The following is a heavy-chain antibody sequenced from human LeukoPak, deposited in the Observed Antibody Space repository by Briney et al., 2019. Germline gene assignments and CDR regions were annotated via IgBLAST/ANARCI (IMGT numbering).Heavy chain of an antibody. D-gene: IGHD6-13*01. CDR2: IYSGGST. Sequence: GGSLRLSCAASGFTVSSNYTSWVRQAPGKGLEWVSVIYSGGSTYYADSVKGRFTISRDNSKNTLYLQMNSLRAEDTAVYYCARDGGIAATNYGMDVWGKGTTVTVSS. CDR1: GFTVSSNY. V-gene: IGHV3-53*01. CDR3: ARDGGIAATNYGMDV. J-gene: IGHJ6*04.